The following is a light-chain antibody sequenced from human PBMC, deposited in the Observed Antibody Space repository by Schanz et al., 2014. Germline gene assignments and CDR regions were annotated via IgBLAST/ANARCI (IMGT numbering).Light chain of an antibody. CDR3: QQYNSYRT. CDR2: DAS. J-gene: IGKJ1*01. V-gene: IGKV1-13*02. CDR1: QGISSA. Sequence: IQMTQSPSTLSASVGDRVTITCRASQGISSALAWYQQKPGKAPKLLIYDASSLETGVPLRFSGSGSATEFTLTINSLQPDDFATYYCQQYNSYRTFGQGTKVEIK.